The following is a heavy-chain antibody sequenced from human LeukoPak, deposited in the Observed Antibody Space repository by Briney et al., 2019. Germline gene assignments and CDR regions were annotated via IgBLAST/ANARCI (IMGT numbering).Heavy chain of an antibody. CDR3: ARMANSGSSWRPKFSYYYYMDV. CDR2: IDWDDDK. D-gene: IGHD6-13*01. Sequence: SGPALVKPTQTLTLTCTFSGFSLSTSGMCVSWIRQPPGKALEWLARIDWDDDKYYSTSLKTRLTISKDTSKNQVVLTMTNMDPVDTATYYCARMANSGSSWRPKFSYYYYMDVWGKGTTVTVSS. V-gene: IGHV2-70*11. J-gene: IGHJ6*03. CDR1: GFSLSTSGMC.